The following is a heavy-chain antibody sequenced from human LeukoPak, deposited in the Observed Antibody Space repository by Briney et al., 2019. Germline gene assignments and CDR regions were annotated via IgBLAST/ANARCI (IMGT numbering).Heavy chain of an antibody. CDR1: GGSISSYY. V-gene: IGHV4-59*01. CDR2: IYYSGST. Sequence: SETLSLTCTVPGGSISSYYWSWIRQPPGKGLEWIGYIYYSGSTNYNPSLKSRVTISVDTYKNQFSLKLSSVTAADTAVYYCARDHFRDPYNGFDPWGQGTLVTVSS. CDR3: ARDHFRDPYNGFDP. J-gene: IGHJ5*02. D-gene: IGHD3-3*02.